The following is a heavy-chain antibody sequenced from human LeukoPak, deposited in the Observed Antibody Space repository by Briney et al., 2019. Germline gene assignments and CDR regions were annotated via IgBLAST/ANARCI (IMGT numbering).Heavy chain of an antibody. D-gene: IGHD3-22*01. V-gene: IGHV3-66*01. J-gene: IGHJ4*02. CDR2: IYSGGST. CDR1: GFSVSSNY. Sequence: GGSLRLSCAASGFSVSSNYMSWVRQAPGKGLEWVSIIYSGGSTYYADSVKGRFTISRDICKNTLFLQMNSLRAEDTAVYYCARGRDYYDSSAAYWGQGTLVTVSS. CDR3: ARGRDYYDSSAAY.